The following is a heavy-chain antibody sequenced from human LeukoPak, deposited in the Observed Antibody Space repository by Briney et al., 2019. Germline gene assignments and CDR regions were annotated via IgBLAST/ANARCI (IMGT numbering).Heavy chain of an antibody. CDR1: EYTFTGYY. D-gene: IGHD3-10*01. Sequence: ASVKVSCKASEYTFTGYYIHWVRQAPGQGLEWMGRINPNSGDSNSAQKFQDRVTMTRDTSISTAYMELSRLTSDDTAIYYCARGGSDYWGQGTLVTVSS. CDR3: ARGGSDY. CDR2: INPNSGDS. J-gene: IGHJ4*02. V-gene: IGHV1-2*06.